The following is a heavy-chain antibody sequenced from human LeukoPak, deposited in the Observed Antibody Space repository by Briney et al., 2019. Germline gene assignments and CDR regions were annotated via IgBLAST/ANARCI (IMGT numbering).Heavy chain of an antibody. CDR2: MSPNSGNT. D-gene: IGHD7-27*01. J-gene: IGHJ4*02. CDR1: GYTFTNYD. Sequence: ASVKVSCTPSGYTFTNYDINWVRPATGQGFEWMGWMSPNSGNTGYAQKFQGRVAMTMDTSIRTAYMELSSLRSEDTAVYYCARTPPNWGADYWGQGTLVTVSS. V-gene: IGHV1-8*01. CDR3: ARTPPNWGADY.